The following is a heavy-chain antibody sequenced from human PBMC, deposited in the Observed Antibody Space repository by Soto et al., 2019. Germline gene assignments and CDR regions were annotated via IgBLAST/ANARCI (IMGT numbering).Heavy chain of an antibody. CDR2: IYYSGGT. V-gene: IGHV4-30-4*01. J-gene: IGHJ4*02. D-gene: IGHD5-18*01. CDR1: GGSISSGDYY. CDR3: ARETAPGPLDY. Sequence: SETLSLTCTVSGGSISSGDYYWRWIRQPPGKGLEWIGYIYYSGGTYYNPTLKSRITISVDTSKNQFSLKLTSVTAADTAMYYCARETAPGPLDYWGQGTLVTVSS.